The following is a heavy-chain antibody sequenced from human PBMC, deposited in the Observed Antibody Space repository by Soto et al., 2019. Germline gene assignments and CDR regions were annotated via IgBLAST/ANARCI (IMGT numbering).Heavy chain of an antibody. J-gene: IGHJ5*02. CDR3: ARGTGRRRRSSADNWFDP. CDR1: GGSFSGYY. CDR2: INHSGST. V-gene: IGHV4-34*01. Sequence: QVQLQQWGAGLLKPSETLSLTCAVYGGSFSGYYWSWIRQPPGKGLEWIGEINHSGSTNYNPSLKSRLTITVDTSTNQSSLKLSAGTAADTAVYYCARGTGRRRRSSADNWFDPWGQGTLVTFSS.